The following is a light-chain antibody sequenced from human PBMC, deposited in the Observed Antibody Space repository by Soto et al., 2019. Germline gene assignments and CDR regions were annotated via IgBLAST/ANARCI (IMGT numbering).Light chain of an antibody. V-gene: IGKV3D-15*01. CDR3: KQYSHWPRT. J-gene: IGKJ1*01. CDR1: QSISRN. CDR2: GAS. Sequence: VVSLSPATLSVSKGERVGLSCRASQSISRNLAWYQQKPGQAPRLLIYGASTRATGIPARFSGSGSGTDFNLTICSLQSEDVALYYCKQYSHWPRTLGQGTKLDIK.